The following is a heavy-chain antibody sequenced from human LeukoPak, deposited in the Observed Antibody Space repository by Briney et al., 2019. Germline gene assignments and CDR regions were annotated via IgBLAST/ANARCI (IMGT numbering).Heavy chain of an antibody. Sequence: QSGGSLRLSYAASGFTFNSYSMNWFRQAPGKGLEWVSSISSSGSTIYYADSVKGRFTISRDNAKNSLYLQMNSLRAEDTAVYYCAELGITMIGGVWGKGTTVTISS. D-gene: IGHD3-10*02. CDR1: GFTFNSYS. CDR3: AELGITMIGGV. CDR2: ISSSGSTI. J-gene: IGHJ6*04. V-gene: IGHV3-48*03.